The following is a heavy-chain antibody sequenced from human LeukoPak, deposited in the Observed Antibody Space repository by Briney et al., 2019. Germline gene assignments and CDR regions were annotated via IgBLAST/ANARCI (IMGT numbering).Heavy chain of an antibody. CDR3: GRPSYNSGLIGY. Sequence: GGSLRLSCAASGFTLSSYWMHWVRQAPGKGLVWVSRINSDGSITSYADSVKGRFTISRDNAKNTLYLQMNSLRAEDTAIYYCGRPSYNSGLIGYWGQGTLVTVSS. J-gene: IGHJ4*02. D-gene: IGHD6-19*01. CDR2: INSDGSIT. CDR1: GFTLSSYW. V-gene: IGHV3-74*01.